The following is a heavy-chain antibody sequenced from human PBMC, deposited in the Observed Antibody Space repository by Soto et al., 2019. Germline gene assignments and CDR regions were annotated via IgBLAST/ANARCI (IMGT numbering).Heavy chain of an antibody. D-gene: IGHD6-13*01. Sequence: GGSLRLSCAASGFTFSSYAMSWVRQAPGKGLEWVSAISGSGGSTYYADSVKGRFTISRDNSKNTLYLQVNSLRAEDTAVYYCAKGYSSSWTYKNWYFDLWGRGTLVT. J-gene: IGHJ2*01. V-gene: IGHV3-23*01. CDR1: GFTFSSYA. CDR2: ISGSGGST. CDR3: AKGYSSSWTYKNWYFDL.